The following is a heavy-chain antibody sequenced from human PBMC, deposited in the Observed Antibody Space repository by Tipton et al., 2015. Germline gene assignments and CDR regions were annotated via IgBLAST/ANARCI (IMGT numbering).Heavy chain of an antibody. CDR1: GDSISSSNW. D-gene: IGHD2-15*01. CDR2: INDIGGP. CDR3: ARAPLVVAAPSAPYYYYGMDV. Sequence: TLSLTCAVSGDSISSSNWWSWVRQSPGKGLEWIGEINDIGGPKYNPSVESRVTISVDKSQNQFSVKLTSVTAADTAVYYCARAPLVVAAPSAPYYYYGMDVWGQGATVTVSS. V-gene: IGHV4-4*02. J-gene: IGHJ6*02.